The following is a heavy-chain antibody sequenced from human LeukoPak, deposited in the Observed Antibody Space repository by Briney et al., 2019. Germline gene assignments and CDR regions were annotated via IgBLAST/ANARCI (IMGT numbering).Heavy chain of an antibody. CDR1: GGSISSYY. Sequence: SETLSLTCTVSGGSISSYYWSWIRQPPGKGLEWIGYIYYSGSTNYNPSLESRVTISVDTSKNRFSLKLSSVTAADTAVYYCARGYEFWSGYSAYYYGMDVWGQGTTVTVSS. D-gene: IGHD3/OR15-3a*01. CDR3: ARGYEFWSGYSAYYYGMDV. V-gene: IGHV4-59*01. CDR2: IYYSGST. J-gene: IGHJ6*02.